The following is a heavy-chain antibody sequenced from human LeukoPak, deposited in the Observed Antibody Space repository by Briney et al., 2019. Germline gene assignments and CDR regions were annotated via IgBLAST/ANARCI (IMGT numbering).Heavy chain of an antibody. D-gene: IGHD2-8*01. CDR2: IIPIFGTA. Sequence: SVKVSCKASGGTFSSYAISWVRQAPGQGLEWMGRIIPIFGTANYAQKFQGRVTITTDESTSTAYMELSSLRSEDTAVYYCARVSFNEYYFDYWGRGTLVTVSS. CDR1: GGTFSSYA. V-gene: IGHV1-69*05. J-gene: IGHJ4*02. CDR3: ARVSFNEYYFDY.